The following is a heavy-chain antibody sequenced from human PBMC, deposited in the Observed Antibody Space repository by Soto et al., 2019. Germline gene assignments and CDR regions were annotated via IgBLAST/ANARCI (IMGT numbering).Heavy chain of an antibody. CDR3: ARDHRPYCSGGSCYWEFDP. Sequence: QVQLVQSGAEVKKPGASVKVSCKASGYTFTSYAIHWVRQAPGQRLEWMGWINAGNGNTKYSQKFQGRVTITRDTSASTAYMELSSLRSEDTAVYYCARDHRPYCSGGSCYWEFDPWGQGTLVTVSS. D-gene: IGHD2-15*01. CDR1: GYTFTSYA. V-gene: IGHV1-3*01. J-gene: IGHJ5*02. CDR2: INAGNGNT.